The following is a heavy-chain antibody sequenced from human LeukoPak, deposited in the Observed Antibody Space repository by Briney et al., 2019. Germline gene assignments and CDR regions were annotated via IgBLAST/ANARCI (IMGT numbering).Heavy chain of an antibody. Sequence: ASVKVSCKASGGTFSTYGISWVRQAPGQGLEWMGGIIPFFGTANYARKFQDRVTITADESTRTAYMELSSLRSEDTAVYYCARHVGITMIVVVINDYFDYWGQGTLVTVSS. J-gene: IGHJ4*02. CDR1: GGTFSTYG. CDR2: IIPFFGTA. D-gene: IGHD3-22*01. CDR3: ARHVGITMIVVVINDYFDY. V-gene: IGHV1-69*13.